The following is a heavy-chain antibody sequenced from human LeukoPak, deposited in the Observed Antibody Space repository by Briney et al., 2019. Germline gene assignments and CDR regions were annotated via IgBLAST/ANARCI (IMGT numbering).Heavy chain of an antibody. Sequence: SVKVSCKASGGTFSSYAISWVRQAPGQGLEWMGRIIPIFGIANYAQKFQGRVTITADKSTSTAYMELSGLRSEDTAVYYCARLGVDCSSTSCFPVPWGQGTLVTVSS. J-gene: IGHJ5*02. CDR2: IIPIFGIA. V-gene: IGHV1-69*04. CDR3: ARLGVDCSSTSCFPVP. D-gene: IGHD2-2*01. CDR1: GGTFSSYA.